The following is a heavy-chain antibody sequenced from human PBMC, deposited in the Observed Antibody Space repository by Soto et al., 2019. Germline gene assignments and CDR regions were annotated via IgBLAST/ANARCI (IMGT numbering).Heavy chain of an antibody. J-gene: IGHJ4*02. CDR3: ARASAMVNSRNFDS. CDR1: GGTFSSYA. CDR2: IIPIFGTA. Sequence: QVQLVQSGAEVKKPGSSVKVSCKASGGTFSSYAISWVRQAPGQGLEWMGGIIPIFGTANYAQKFQGRVTXXAXEXXSTAYMELSSLRSEDTAVYYCARASAMVNSRNFDSWGQGTLVTVSS. V-gene: IGHV1-69*12. D-gene: IGHD5-18*01.